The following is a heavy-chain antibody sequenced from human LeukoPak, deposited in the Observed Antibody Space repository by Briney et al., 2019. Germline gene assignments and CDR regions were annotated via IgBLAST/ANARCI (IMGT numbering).Heavy chain of an antibody. V-gene: IGHV3-23*01. D-gene: IGHD3-22*01. CDR1: GFTFADYG. Sequence: PGGSLRLSCAASGFTFADYGMLWVRQAPGKGLEWVSTISHRAGTTFFADSVKGRFTISRDNSRNTVYLQMNRLRAEDTAVYYCAKQGGYFSDFDYWGQGTLVTVSS. J-gene: IGHJ4*02. CDR2: ISHRAGTT. CDR3: AKQGGYFSDFDY.